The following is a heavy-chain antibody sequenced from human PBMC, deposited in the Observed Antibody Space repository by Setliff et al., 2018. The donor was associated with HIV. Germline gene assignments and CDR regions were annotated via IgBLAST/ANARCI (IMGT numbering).Heavy chain of an antibody. J-gene: IGHJ6*03. D-gene: IGHD1-20*01. V-gene: IGHV1-69*05. CDR1: GDTFNSYA. Sequence: SVKVSCKASGDTFNSYAISWVRQAPGQGLEWMGGVIPIFGTANYAQKFQGRVTMTRDTSASTVYMELSSLRSEDTAVYYCAREARYQDRYYYYMDVWGKGTTVTVSS. CDR2: VIPIFGTA. CDR3: AREARYQDRYYYYMDV.